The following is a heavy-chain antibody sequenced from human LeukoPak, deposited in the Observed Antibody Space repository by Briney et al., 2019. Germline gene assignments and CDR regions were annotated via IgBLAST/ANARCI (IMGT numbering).Heavy chain of an antibody. V-gene: IGHV4-4*07. CDR2: IYSSGST. CDR1: GGSISSYY. D-gene: IGHD6-19*01. CDR3: ARDSSFDSSGWFTWFDH. J-gene: IGHJ5*02. Sequence: PSETLSLTCTVSGGSISSYYWSWIRQPAGKGLEWIGRIYSSGSTNYNPSLKSRVTMSVDTSKNQFSLKLTSVTAADTAVFYCARDSSFDSSGWFTWFDHWGQGIPVTVSS.